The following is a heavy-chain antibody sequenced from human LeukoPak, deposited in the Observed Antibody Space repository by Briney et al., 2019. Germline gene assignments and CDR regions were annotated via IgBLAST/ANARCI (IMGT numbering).Heavy chain of an antibody. CDR1: GFTFSRYW. J-gene: IGHJ4*02. V-gene: IGHV3-15*01. CDR2: IKSKTDGGTT. Sequence: PGGTLRLSCAVSGFTFSRYWMHWVRQAPGKGLEWVGRIKSKTDGGTTDYAAPVKGRFTISRDDSKNTLYLQMNSLKTEDTAVYYCTTILVVVAATPSYSVSLFDYWGQGTLVTVSS. D-gene: IGHD2-15*01. CDR3: TTILVVVAATPSYSVSLFDY.